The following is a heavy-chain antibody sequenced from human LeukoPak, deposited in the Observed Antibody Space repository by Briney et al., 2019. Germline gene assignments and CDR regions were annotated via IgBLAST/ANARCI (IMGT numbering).Heavy chain of an antibody. CDR2: ISYDGSNK. V-gene: IGHV3-30-3*01. J-gene: IGHJ6*02. Sequence: GRSLRPSCAASGFTFSSYAMHWVRQAPGKGLEWVAVISYDGSNKYYADSVKGRFTISRDNSKNTLYLQMNSLRAEDTAVYYCARDHCSSTSCYGYHYYYGMDVWGQGTTVTVSS. D-gene: IGHD2-2*01. CDR1: GFTFSSYA. CDR3: ARDHCSSTSCYGYHYYYGMDV.